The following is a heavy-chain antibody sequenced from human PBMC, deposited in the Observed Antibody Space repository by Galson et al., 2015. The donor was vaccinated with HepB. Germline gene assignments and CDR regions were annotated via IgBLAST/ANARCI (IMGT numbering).Heavy chain of an antibody. CDR3: AKSYYVFWRDWRALIDS. J-gene: IGHJ4*02. CDR2: ISYEGSQK. CDR1: GFTFSRFG. V-gene: IGHV3-30*18. D-gene: IGHD3-3*01. Sequence: SLRLSCAASGFTFSRFGMHWVRQAPGKGLEWVAVISYEGSQKSTADSVKGRFTVSRDNSQNTLFLQMNSLRAEDTAIYYCAKSYYVFWRDWRALIDSWGQGTLVTVSS.